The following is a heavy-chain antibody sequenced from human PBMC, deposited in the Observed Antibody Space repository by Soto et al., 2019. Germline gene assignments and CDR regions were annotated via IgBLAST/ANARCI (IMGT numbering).Heavy chain of an antibody. D-gene: IGHD3-22*01. V-gene: IGHV1-8*01. CDR3: ARGPYRYYYDSSGYYYDY. CDR2: MNPNSGNT. J-gene: IGHJ4*02. CDR1: GYTFASYD. Sequence: ASVKVSCKASGYTFASYDINWVRQATGQGLEWMGWMNPNSGNTGYAQKFQGRVTMTRNTSISTAYMELSSLRSEDTAVYYCARGPYRYYYDSSGYYYDYWGQGTLVTVSS.